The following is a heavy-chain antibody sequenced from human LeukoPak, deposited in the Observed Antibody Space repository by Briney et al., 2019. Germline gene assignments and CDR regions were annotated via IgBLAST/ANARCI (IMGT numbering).Heavy chain of an antibody. D-gene: IGHD2-2*02. CDR3: ARGRTLDYCSSTSCYNYYYYMDV. V-gene: IGHV4-4*07. CDR2: IYTSGST. J-gene: IGHJ6*03. Sequence: SETLSLTCTVSGGSISSYYWSWIRQPAGKGLEWIGRIYTSGSTNYNPSLKSRVTMSVDTSKNQFSLKLSSVTAADTAVYYCARGRTLDYCSSTSCYNYYYYMDVWGKGTTVTVSS. CDR1: GGSISSYY.